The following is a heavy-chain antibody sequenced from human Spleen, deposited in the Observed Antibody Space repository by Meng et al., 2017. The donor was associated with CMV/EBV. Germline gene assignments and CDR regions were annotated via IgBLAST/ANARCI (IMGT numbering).Heavy chain of an antibody. J-gene: IGHJ6*02. CDR1: GFTFDDYA. Sequence: SLNTSCADSGFTFDDYAKHWVRQAPGKGLECVSGISGNSGSIGHTSSVKGRFTIYRDNAKNSLSQQMNSLRAEDTALYYCAKDPRYYYYHGMDVWGQGTTVTVSS. CDR3: AKDPRYYYYHGMDV. CDR2: ISGNSGSI. V-gene: IGHV3-9*01.